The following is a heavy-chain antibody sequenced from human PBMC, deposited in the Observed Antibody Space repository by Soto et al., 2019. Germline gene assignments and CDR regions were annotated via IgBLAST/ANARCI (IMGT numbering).Heavy chain of an antibody. D-gene: IGHD2-2*01. CDR3: ARWASSTSLMRTYYFDY. Sequence: GASVKVSCKASGYTFTGYYMHWVRQAPGQGLEWMGWINPNSGGTNYAQKFQGRVTMTRDTSISTAYMELSRLRSDDTAVYYCARWASSTSLMRTYYFDYWGQGTLVTVSS. CDR1: GYTFTGYY. J-gene: IGHJ4*02. V-gene: IGHV1-2*02. CDR2: INPNSGGT.